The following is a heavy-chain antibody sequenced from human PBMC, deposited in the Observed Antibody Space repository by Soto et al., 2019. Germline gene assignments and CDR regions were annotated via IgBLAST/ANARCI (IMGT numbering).Heavy chain of an antibody. CDR3: ARDLGPAIRETGAFFDP. V-gene: IGHV3-23*01. Sequence: GVYMRLSCTPSGINFRRHGVAWVRQTPGKGLEWLSTINDDVANTHYADSVQGRFTISRDNSRDIVFLQMNSLRADDTATYICARDLGPAIRETGAFFDPWGQGT. CDR1: GINFRRHG. CDR2: INDDVANT. D-gene: IGHD3-3*02. J-gene: IGHJ5*02.